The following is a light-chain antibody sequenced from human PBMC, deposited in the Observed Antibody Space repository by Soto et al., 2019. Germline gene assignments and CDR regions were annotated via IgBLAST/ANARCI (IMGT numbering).Light chain of an antibody. CDR2: DAS. CDR3: QQRTTWPTT. CDR1: QGVANS. J-gene: IGKJ1*01. V-gene: IGKV3-11*01. Sequence: EIVLTQSPATLSFSPGERATLSCRANQGVANSLAWYQQRPGQAPRLLIYDASYRATGIPPRFSGSGSGTDFTLPISSLEPEDFAVYYCQQRTTWPTTFGQGTRVEIK.